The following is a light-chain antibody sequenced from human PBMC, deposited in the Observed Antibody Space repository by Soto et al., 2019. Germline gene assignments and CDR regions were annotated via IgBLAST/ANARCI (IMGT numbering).Light chain of an antibody. CDR1: QRISTC. CDR2: DAS. Sequence: DIQITRSPSTLAAAVWDGVTITCRASQRISTCLAWYQQKPGKAPKLLISDASSLETGVPSRFSGSGSGTEFTLTINSLQPDDFATYYCQQYKSYWTFGQGTRWIS. V-gene: IGKV1-5*01. J-gene: IGKJ1*01. CDR3: QQYKSYWT.